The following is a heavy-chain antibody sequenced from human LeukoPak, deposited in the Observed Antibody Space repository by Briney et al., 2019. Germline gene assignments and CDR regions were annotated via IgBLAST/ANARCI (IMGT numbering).Heavy chain of an antibody. CDR2: INPNSGST. J-gene: IGHJ5*02. D-gene: IGHD6-13*01. CDR3: VLAAPGLNWFDP. V-gene: IGHV1-2*02. CDR1: GYTFTGKY. Sequence: GASVKVSCKASGYTFTGKYLHWVRQAPGQGLEWMGWINPNSGSTNYAQKFQSRVTMTRDTSISTAYMELSGLISDDTAVYYCVLAAPGLNWFDPWGQGTLVTVSS.